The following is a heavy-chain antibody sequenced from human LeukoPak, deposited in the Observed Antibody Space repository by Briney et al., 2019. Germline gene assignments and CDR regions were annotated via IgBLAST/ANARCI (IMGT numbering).Heavy chain of an antibody. CDR1: GGSISSYY. Sequence: SETLSLTCTVSGGSISSYYWSWIRQPPGKGLEWIGYIYNSGSTNYNPSLKSRVTISVDTSKNQFSLKLSSVTAADTAVYYCAREVRVRLLQGHYYYMDVWGKGTTVTVSS. J-gene: IGHJ6*03. D-gene: IGHD1-1*01. V-gene: IGHV4-59*01. CDR2: IYNSGST. CDR3: AREVRVRLLQGHYYYMDV.